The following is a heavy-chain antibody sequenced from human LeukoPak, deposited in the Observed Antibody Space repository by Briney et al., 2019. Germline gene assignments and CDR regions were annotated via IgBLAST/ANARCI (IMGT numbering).Heavy chain of an antibody. CDR2: IKEDGSEK. V-gene: IGHV3-7*01. Sequence: PGGSLRLSCAASGFSFRSCWMSWVRQAPGKGLEWVANIKEDGSEKYYVDSVKGRFIISRDNAENALYLQMNSLRAEDTAVYYCARVAWPHYFDYWGQGTLVTVSS. J-gene: IGHJ4*02. D-gene: IGHD2-21*01. CDR3: ARVAWPHYFDY. CDR1: GFSFRSCW.